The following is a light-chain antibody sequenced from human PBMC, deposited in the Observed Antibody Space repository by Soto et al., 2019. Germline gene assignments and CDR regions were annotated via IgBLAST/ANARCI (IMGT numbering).Light chain of an antibody. V-gene: IGKV3-15*01. Sequence: EIVMTQSPATLSVSPGERATLSCRASQSVSNNLAWYQQKPGQAPRLLIYGASTRATGIPARFSGRGSGTEFTLTISSLQSEDFAVYYCQQYNNWPPLTFGGGTQVEIK. J-gene: IGKJ4*01. CDR1: QSVSNN. CDR2: GAS. CDR3: QQYNNWPPLT.